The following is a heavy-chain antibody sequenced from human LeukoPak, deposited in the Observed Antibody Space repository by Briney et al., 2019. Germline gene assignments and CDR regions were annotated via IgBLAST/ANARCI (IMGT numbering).Heavy chain of an antibody. CDR3: ARHGLVVVAATESYYYGMDV. J-gene: IGHJ6*02. V-gene: IGHV5-51*01. CDR1: GYSFTSYW. Sequence: GESLKISCKGSGYSFTSYWIGWVRQMPGKGLEWMGIIYPGDSDTRYSPSFQGQVTISADKSISTAYLQWSSLKASDTAMYYCARHGLVVVAATESYYYGMDVWGQGTTVTVSS. CDR2: IYPGDSDT. D-gene: IGHD2-15*01.